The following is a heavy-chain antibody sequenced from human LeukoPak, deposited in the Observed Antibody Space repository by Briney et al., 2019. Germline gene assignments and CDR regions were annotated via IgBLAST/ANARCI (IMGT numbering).Heavy chain of an antibody. J-gene: IGHJ4*02. CDR2: VNPYSGET. V-gene: IGHV1-2*02. CDR1: GYTFTDYY. D-gene: IGHD2-2*01. CDR3: ARGHLVAASFDY. Sequence: ASVKVSCKASGYTFTDYYIHWVRQAPGQGLEWMGWVNPYSGETNYAQKFQGRVTMTRDTSISTAYMELSRLTTDDTAVYFCARGHLVAASFDYWGQGTQVTVST.